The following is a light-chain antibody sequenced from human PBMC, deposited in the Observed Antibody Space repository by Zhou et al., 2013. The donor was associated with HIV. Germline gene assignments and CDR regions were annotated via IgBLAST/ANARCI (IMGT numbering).Light chain of an antibody. Sequence: AIQMTQSPSSLSASVGERVTITCRASQAIRNDLAWYQQKPGKAPELLIYAASTVQSGVPSRFSGSGSGTDFTLTISSLQPEDVATYFCLQDFTYPRTFGPGTKVEIK. J-gene: IGKJ1*01. CDR2: AAS. CDR3: LQDFTYPRT. V-gene: IGKV1-6*01. CDR1: QAIRND.